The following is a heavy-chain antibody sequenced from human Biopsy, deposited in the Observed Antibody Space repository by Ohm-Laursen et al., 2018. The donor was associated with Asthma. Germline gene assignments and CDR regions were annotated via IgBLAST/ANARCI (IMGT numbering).Heavy chain of an antibody. CDR2: FSVYNGNT. D-gene: IGHD3-10*01. V-gene: IGHV1-18*01. CDR3: ARAVDYSHYYGIDV. Sequence: SSVKASRQTSAYTFNSAGITWVRQAPGQGLEWMGWFSVYNGNTKVAQKLQDRVTMITDTSTSTAYMELTSLRSDDTAVYFCARAVDYSHYYGIDVWGQGTTVTVS. CDR1: AYTFNSAG. J-gene: IGHJ6*02.